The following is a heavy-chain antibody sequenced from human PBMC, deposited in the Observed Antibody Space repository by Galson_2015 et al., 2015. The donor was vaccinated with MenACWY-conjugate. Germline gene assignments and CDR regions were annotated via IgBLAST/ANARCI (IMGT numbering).Heavy chain of an antibody. Sequence: SLRLSCAASGFTFSSYGMHWVRQAPGKGLEWVAVISYDGSNKYYADSVKGRFTISRDNSKNTLYLQMNSLRAEDTAVYYCAKETRWVVPAHFDYWGQGTLVTVSS. CDR2: ISYDGSNK. V-gene: IGHV3-30*18. CDR3: AKETRWVVPAHFDY. J-gene: IGHJ4*02. CDR1: GFTFSSYG. D-gene: IGHD2-2*01.